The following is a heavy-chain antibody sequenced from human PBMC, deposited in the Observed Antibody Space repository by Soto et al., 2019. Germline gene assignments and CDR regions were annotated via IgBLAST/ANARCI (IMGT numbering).Heavy chain of an antibody. CDR2: ISAYNGST. V-gene: IGHV1-18*01. CDR3: ARDPGCGGGSCYGAFDI. CDR1: GYTFTSYG. D-gene: IGHD2-15*01. J-gene: IGHJ3*02. Sequence: ASVKVSCKASGYTFTSYGISWVRQAPGQGLEWMGWISAYNGSTNYAQKLQGRVTMTTDTSTSTAYMELRSLRSDDTAVYYCARDPGCGGGSCYGAFDIWGQGTMVTVSS.